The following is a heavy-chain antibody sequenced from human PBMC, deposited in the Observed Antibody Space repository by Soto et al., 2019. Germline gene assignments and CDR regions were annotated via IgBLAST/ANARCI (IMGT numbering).Heavy chain of an antibody. D-gene: IGHD6-25*01. J-gene: IGHJ5*02. Sequence: SETLSLTCTVSGGSISSGDYYWSWIRQPPGKGLEWIGYIYYSGSTYCNPSLKSRVTISVDTSKNQFSLKLSSVTAADTAVYYCARAIAAVLNNWFDPWGQGTLVTVSS. CDR1: GGSISSGDYY. CDR2: IYYSGST. CDR3: ARAIAAVLNNWFDP. V-gene: IGHV4-30-4*01.